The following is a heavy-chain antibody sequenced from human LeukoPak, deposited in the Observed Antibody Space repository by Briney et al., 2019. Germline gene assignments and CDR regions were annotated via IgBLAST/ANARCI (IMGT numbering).Heavy chain of an antibody. CDR1: GYSISSGYY. D-gene: IGHD4-17*01. J-gene: IGHJ5*02. Sequence: PSETLSLTRAVSGYSISSGYYWGWIRQPPGKGLEWIGSIYHSGSTYYNPSLKSRVTISVDTSKNQFSLKLSSVTAADTAVYYCARHPATVSKGWFDPWGQGTLVTVSS. CDR2: IYHSGST. V-gene: IGHV4-38-2*01. CDR3: ARHPATVSKGWFDP.